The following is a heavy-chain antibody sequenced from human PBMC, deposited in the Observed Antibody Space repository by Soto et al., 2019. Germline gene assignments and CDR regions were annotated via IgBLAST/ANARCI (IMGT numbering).Heavy chain of an antibody. CDR3: AKNLSSGWYRGGFDY. J-gene: IGHJ4*02. D-gene: IGHD6-19*01. Sequence: EVQLLESGGGLVQPGGSLRLSCAASGFTFSSYTMSWVRQAPGKGLEWVSAISGSGGSTYYADSVKGRFTISRDNSKNTLYLPMNSLRAEDKAVYYCAKNLSSGWYRGGFDYWGQGTLVTVSS. CDR1: GFTFSSYT. V-gene: IGHV3-23*01. CDR2: ISGSGGST.